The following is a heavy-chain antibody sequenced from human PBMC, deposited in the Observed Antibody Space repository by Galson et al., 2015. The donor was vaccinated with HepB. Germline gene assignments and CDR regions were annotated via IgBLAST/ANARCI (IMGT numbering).Heavy chain of an antibody. D-gene: IGHD3-10*01. J-gene: IGHJ4*02. CDR1: GFTFSSYG. CDR2: IWYDGSNE. CDR3: ARDHGRMVRGVMGSY. Sequence: SLRLSCAASGFTFSSYGMHWVRQAPGKGLEWVAVIWYDGSNEYYADSVKGRFTISRDNSKNTLYLQMNSLRAEDTAVYYCARDHGRMVRGVMGSYWGQGTLVTVSS. V-gene: IGHV3-33*01.